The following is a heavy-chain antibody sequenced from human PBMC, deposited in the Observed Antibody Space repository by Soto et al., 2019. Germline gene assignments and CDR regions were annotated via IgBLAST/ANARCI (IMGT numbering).Heavy chain of an antibody. CDR1: GYSFISYW. V-gene: IGHV5-51*01. D-gene: IGHD3-10*01. CDR3: ARRDGSGSYYPFDY. CDR2: IYPSDSDT. J-gene: IGHJ4*02. Sequence: GESLKISCKGSGYSFISYWIGWVRQIPGKGLEWMGIIYPSDSDTRYSPSFQGQVTISADKSISTAYLQWSTLKASDTAMYYCARRDGSGSYYPFDYWGQGTLVTVSS.